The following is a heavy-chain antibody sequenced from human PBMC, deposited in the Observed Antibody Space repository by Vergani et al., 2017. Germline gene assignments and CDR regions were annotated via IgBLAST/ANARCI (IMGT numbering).Heavy chain of an antibody. CDR3: ARDPARNWGENPGPFDY. D-gene: IGHD7-27*01. J-gene: IGHJ4*02. Sequence: QVQRVQSGAEVKKPGASVKVFCKASGYTFTSYGISWVRQAPGQGLEWMGCISSYNGNTNYAQKHQGRVTMTTDTSTSTAYMVLRSLRSDDTAVFYCARDPARNWGENPGPFDYWGQGTLVTVSS. CDR2: ISSYNGNT. V-gene: IGHV1-18*01. CDR1: GYTFTSYG.